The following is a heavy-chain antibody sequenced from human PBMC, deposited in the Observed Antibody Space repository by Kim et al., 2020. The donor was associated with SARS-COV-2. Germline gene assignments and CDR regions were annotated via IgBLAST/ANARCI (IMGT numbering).Heavy chain of an antibody. CDR2: IKQDGSEK. Sequence: GGSLRLSCAVSGFTFSSYWMSWVRQAPGKGLEWVANIKQDGSEKYYVDSVKGRFTISRDNAKKSQYLQMNSLRAEGTAVYYCARDIAAAGKVYWGQGTLVTVSS. V-gene: IGHV3-7*03. CDR3: ARDIAAAGKVY. D-gene: IGHD6-13*01. CDR1: GFTFSSYW. J-gene: IGHJ4*02.